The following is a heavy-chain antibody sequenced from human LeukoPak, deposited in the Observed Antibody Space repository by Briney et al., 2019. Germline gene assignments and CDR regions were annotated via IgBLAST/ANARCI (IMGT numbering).Heavy chain of an antibody. CDR2: IYYSGST. D-gene: IGHD6-13*01. CDR1: GGSISSSSYY. Sequence: SETLSLTCTVSGGSISSSSYYWGWIRQPPGKGLEWIGSIYYSGSTYYNPSLKSRVTISVDTSKNQFSLKLSSVTAADTAVYYCARLFVSSSCIDYRGQGTLVTVSS. J-gene: IGHJ4*02. V-gene: IGHV4-39*01. CDR3: ARLFVSSSCIDY.